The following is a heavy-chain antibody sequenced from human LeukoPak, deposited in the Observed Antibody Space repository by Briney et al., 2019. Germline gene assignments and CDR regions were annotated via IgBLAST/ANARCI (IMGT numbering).Heavy chain of an antibody. CDR2: INHSGST. V-gene: IGHV4-34*01. J-gene: IGHJ4*02. CDR3: AREGLTMIVFDY. Sequence: PSETLSLTCAVYGGSFSGYYWSWIRQPPGKGLEWIGEINHSGSTNYNPPLKSRVTISVDTSKNQFSLKLSSVTAADTAVYYCAREGLTMIVFDYWGQGTLVTVSS. CDR1: GGSFSGYY. D-gene: IGHD3-22*01.